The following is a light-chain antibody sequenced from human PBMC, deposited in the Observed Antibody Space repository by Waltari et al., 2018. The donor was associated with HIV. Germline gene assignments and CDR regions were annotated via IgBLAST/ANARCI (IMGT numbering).Light chain of an antibody. CDR1: SSDVGGYNF. Sequence: QSALTQPASVSGSPGQSTTISCNGHSSDVGGYNFVSWYQQHPGKAPKLMIYAVSNRPSGVSNRFSGSKSGNTASLTISGLQAEDEADYYCSSYTSSRSYVFGTGTRVTV. CDR2: AVS. V-gene: IGLV2-14*03. CDR3: SSYTSSRSYV. J-gene: IGLJ1*01.